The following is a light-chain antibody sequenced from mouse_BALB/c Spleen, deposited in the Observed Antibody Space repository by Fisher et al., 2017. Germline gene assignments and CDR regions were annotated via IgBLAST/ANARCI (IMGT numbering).Light chain of an antibody. CDR3: HQYHRSPRT. V-gene: IGKV4-59*01. J-gene: IGKJ1*01. CDR2: DTS. Sequence: IVMTQTPAIMSASPGEKVTMTCSASSSVSYMYWYQQKSSTSPKLWIYDTSKLAYGVPARFSGSGSGTSYSLTISSMEAEDAATYYCHQYHRSPRTFGGGTKLEIK. CDR1: SSVSY.